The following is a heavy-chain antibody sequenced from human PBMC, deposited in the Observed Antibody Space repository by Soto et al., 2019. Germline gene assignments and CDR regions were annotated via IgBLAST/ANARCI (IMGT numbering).Heavy chain of an antibody. J-gene: IGHJ6*03. D-gene: IGHD5-12*01. CDR2: INHSGST. CDR1: GGSFSGYY. V-gene: IGHV4-34*01. CDR3: ARGHFVVATDYYYYMDV. Sequence: SETLSLTCAVYGGSFSGYYWSWIRQPPGKGLEWIGEINHSGSTNYNPSLKSRVTISVDTSKNQFSLKLSSVTAADTAVYYCARGHFVVATDYYYYMDVWGKGTTVTVSS.